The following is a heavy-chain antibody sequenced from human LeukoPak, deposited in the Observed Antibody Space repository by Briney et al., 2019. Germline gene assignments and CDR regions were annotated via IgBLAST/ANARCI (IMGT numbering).Heavy chain of an antibody. D-gene: IGHD3-16*01. CDR2: IYYSGDT. V-gene: IGHV4-59*08. J-gene: IGHJ4*02. CDR3: ARLGPGEFDY. Sequence: PSETLSLTCTVSGASIRSYHWSWIRQPPGKGLEWIGYIYYSGDTNYNPSPNRRVTISIDTSKNQFSLKLRSVTAADTAVYYCARLGPGEFDYWGQGTLVTVSS. CDR1: GASIRSYH.